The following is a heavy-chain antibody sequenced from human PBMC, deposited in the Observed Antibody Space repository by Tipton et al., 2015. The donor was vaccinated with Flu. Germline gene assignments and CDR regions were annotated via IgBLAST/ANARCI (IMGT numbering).Heavy chain of an antibody. D-gene: IGHD3-16*01. Sequence: SLRLSCAASGFTFDDYAMHWVRQAPGKGLEWVSGTSWNSGSIGYADSVKGRFTISRDNAKNSLYLQMNSLRAEDTALYYCAKDKEPYVSYYYGMDVWGQGTTVTVSS. CDR2: TSWNSGSI. CDR3: AKDKEPYVSYYYGMDV. V-gene: IGHV3-9*01. CDR1: GFTFDDYA. J-gene: IGHJ6*02.